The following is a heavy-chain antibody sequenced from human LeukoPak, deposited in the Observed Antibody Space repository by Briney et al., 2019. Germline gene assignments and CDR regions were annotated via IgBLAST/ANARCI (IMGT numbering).Heavy chain of an antibody. CDR3: ARATINNWFDP. J-gene: IGHJ5*02. CDR1: GGSFSGYY. V-gene: IGHV4-34*01. CDR2: INHRGST. Sequence: KPSETLSLTCAVYGGSFSGYYWSWIRQPPGKGLEWIGEINHRGSTNYNPSLKSRVTISVDTSKNQFSLKLSSVTAADTAVYYCARATINNWFDPWGQGTLVTVSS. D-gene: IGHD5-12*01.